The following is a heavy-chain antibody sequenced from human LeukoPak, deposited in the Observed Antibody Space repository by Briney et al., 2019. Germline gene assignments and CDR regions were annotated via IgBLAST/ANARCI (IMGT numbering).Heavy chain of an antibody. Sequence: GGSLRLSCAASGFTFSSYAMSWVRQAPGKGLEWVSGISGSGGKTYYADSVKGRFTISRDNSKNALYLQMNSLRAEDTAVYYCTNPGSSGWGQGTLVTVSS. V-gene: IGHV3-23*01. CDR1: GFTFSSYA. J-gene: IGHJ4*02. CDR2: ISGSGGKT. CDR3: TNPGSSG. D-gene: IGHD3-22*01.